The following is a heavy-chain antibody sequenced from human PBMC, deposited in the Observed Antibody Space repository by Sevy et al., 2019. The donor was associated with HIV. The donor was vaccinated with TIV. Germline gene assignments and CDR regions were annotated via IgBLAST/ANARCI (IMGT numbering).Heavy chain of an antibody. V-gene: IGHV3-11*01. CDR3: ARDLVPAALGHFDL. CDR1: GFTFSDYY. D-gene: IGHD2-2*01. CDR2: ISSSGSTI. J-gene: IGHJ2*01. Sequence: GGSLRLSCAASGFTFSDYYMSWIRQAPGKGLEWVSYISSSGSTIYYADSVKGRFTISRDNAKNSLYLQMNSLRAEDTAVYYCARDLVPAALGHFDLWGRGTLVTVSS.